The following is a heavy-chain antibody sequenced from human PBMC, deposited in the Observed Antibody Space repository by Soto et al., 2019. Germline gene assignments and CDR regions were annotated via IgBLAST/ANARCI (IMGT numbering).Heavy chain of an antibody. CDR2: IYYTGST. Sequence: PSETLSLTCTVSGGSIRTYYWSWIRQPPGKGLEWIGFIYYTGSTNYNPSLKSRVTLSLDTSKNQFSLKLSSVTAADTAVYYCVFASSCAYDSCAFDPWGQGTLVTVS. CDR3: VFASSCAYDSCAFDP. V-gene: IGHV4-59*01. CDR1: GGSIRTYY. J-gene: IGHJ5*02. D-gene: IGHD3-16*01.